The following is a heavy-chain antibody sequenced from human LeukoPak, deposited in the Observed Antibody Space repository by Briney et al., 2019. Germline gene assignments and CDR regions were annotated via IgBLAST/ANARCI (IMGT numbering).Heavy chain of an antibody. D-gene: IGHD3-3*01. CDR3: ARGNDFRSGYSWFDP. Sequence: ETLSLTCXVSGGSXSSYYWSWIRQPPGKGLEWIGYIYYSGSTNYNPSLKSRVTISVDTSKNQFSLKLSSVTAADTAVYYCARGNDFRSGYSWFDPWGQGTLVTVSS. J-gene: IGHJ5*02. CDR1: GGSXSSYY. V-gene: IGHV4-59*01. CDR2: IYYSGST.